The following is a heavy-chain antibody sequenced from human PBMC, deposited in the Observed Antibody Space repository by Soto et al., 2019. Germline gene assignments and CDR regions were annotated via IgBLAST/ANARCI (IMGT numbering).Heavy chain of an antibody. D-gene: IGHD3-10*01. V-gene: IGHV3-23*01. CDR1: GLPFTSYS. J-gene: IGHJ4*02. Sequence: EVQFLESGGGLVQPGGSLRLSCSVSGLPFTSYSMSWVRQPPGKGLEWVSDISNIGVTTNYADSVKGRSTVSRDNSKNTVYLQMNSLRAEDTAVYYCSKGSAASGWLTHDYWGQGTLVTVSS. CDR2: ISNIGVTT. CDR3: SKGSAASGWLTHDY.